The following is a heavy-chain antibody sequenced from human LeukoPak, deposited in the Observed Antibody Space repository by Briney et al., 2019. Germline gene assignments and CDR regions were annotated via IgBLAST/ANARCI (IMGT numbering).Heavy chain of an antibody. J-gene: IGHJ4*02. D-gene: IGHD3-10*01. Sequence: PSETLSLTCTVSGGSIRSYYWSWIRQPPGKGLEWIGYIYNSGSTNYNPSLKSRVTISVDTSKNQFSLKLSSVTAADTAVYYCARGLGEWFGELFLDYWGQGTLVTVSS. V-gene: IGHV4-59*01. CDR1: GGSIRSYY. CDR3: ARGLGEWFGELFLDY. CDR2: IYNSGST.